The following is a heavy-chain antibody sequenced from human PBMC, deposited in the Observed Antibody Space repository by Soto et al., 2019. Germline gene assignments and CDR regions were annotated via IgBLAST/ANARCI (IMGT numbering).Heavy chain of an antibody. CDR1: GFIFSGHT. D-gene: IGHD3-3*01. J-gene: IGHJ4*02. V-gene: IGHV3-23*05. Sequence: PGGSLRLSCAASGFIFSGHTMSWVRQAPGTGLEWVSSIDQTGAYTNYAESVKGRFTISRDNSRNTLDLQMNSLRAADTGLYSCVSWIFAHFDNWGQGTSVTVYS. CDR3: VSWIFAHFDN. CDR2: IDQTGAYT.